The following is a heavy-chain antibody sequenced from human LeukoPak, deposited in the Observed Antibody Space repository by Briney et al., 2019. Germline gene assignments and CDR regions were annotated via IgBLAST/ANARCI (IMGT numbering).Heavy chain of an antibody. CDR2: IWLDGSNR. CDR1: GFTFSSYV. Sequence: PWWSVTLSCAASGFTFSSYVMHWVRQPPGKGLEWVAIIWLDGSNRYYADSVKGRFTISRDNSKNTLYLQVHSLRAEDTAEYYCARAQPTRSWTAFDIWGQGTMVTVSS. D-gene: IGHD6-13*01. V-gene: IGHV3-33*01. J-gene: IGHJ3*02. CDR3: ARAQPTRSWTAFDI.